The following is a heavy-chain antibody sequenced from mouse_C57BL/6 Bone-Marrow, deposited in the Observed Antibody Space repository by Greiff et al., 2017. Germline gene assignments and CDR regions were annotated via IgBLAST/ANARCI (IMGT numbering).Heavy chain of an antibody. D-gene: IGHD1-1*01. CDR3: GRVGFITTVVATDAMDY. J-gene: IGHJ4*01. Sequence: VQLQQSGAELMKPGASVKLSCKATGYTFTGYWIEWVKQRPGHGLEWIGEILPGSGSTNYNDKFKGKATFTADTSSNTAYMQLSSLTTEDSAIYCCGRVGFITTVVATDAMDYWGQGTSVTVSS. CDR2: ILPGSGST. V-gene: IGHV1-9*01. CDR1: GYTFTGYW.